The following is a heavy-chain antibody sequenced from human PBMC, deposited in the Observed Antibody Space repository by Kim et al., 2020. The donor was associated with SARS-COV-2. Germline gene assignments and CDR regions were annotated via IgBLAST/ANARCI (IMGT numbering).Heavy chain of an antibody. J-gene: IGHJ6*02. CDR3: AKEAEGMDV. V-gene: IGHV3-23*01. CDR2: GSK. Sequence: GSKYYADSVKGRFTISRDNSKNTLYLQMNSLRAEDTAVYYCAKEAEGMDVWGQGTTVTVSS.